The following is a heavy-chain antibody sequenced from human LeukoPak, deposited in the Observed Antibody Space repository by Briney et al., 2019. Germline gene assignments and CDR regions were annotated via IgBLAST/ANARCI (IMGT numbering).Heavy chain of an antibody. CDR1: GYTFTGYY. J-gene: IGHJ6*03. Sequence: ASVKVSCKASGYTFTGYYMHWVRQAPGQGLEWMGWINPNSGGTNYAQKFQGRVTMTRDTSISTAYMELSRLRSDDTAVYYCARLRFVALRDTYYYYYYYMDVWGKGTTVTISS. CDR2: INPNSGGT. CDR3: ARLRFVALRDTYYYYYYYMDV. D-gene: IGHD3-10*01. V-gene: IGHV1-2*02.